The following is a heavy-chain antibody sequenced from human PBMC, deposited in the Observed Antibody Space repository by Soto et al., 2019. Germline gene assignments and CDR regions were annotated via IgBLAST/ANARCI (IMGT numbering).Heavy chain of an antibody. Sequence: QVQLVQSAAEVKKPGSSVKVSCQASGGTFSSYALSWVRQAPGQGLEWMGGIIPIFGTANYAQKFQGRVTMTTDTSTRTAYMELRSLRSDDTAVYYCARLLHCSGVMCFSGGNWFDPWGQGTLVTVYS. CDR2: IIPIFGTA. J-gene: IGHJ5*02. V-gene: IGHV1-69*06. D-gene: IGHD2-15*01. CDR1: GGTFSSYA. CDR3: ARLLHCSGVMCFSGGNWFDP.